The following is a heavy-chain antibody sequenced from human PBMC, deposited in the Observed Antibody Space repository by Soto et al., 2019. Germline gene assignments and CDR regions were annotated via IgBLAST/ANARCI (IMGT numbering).Heavy chain of an antibody. CDR1: GFTFSSYA. Sequence: GGSLRLSCAASGFTFSSYAMSWVRQAPGKGLEWVSAISGSGGSTYYADSVKGRFTISRDNSKNTLYLQMNSLRAEDTAVYYCAKDLRKTTVTSSHYYYMDVWGKGTTVTVSS. CDR2: ISGSGGST. V-gene: IGHV3-23*01. J-gene: IGHJ6*03. D-gene: IGHD4-17*01. CDR3: AKDLRKTTVTSSHYYYMDV.